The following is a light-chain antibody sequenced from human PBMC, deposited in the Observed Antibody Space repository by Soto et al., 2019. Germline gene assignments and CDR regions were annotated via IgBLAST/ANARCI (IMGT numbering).Light chain of an antibody. V-gene: IGKV3-15*01. CDR3: KQYNNWPPDRT. CDR2: GAS. Sequence: EIVMTLSPATLSVSPGERATLSCRASQSVSSNLAWYQQKPGQAPRLLIYGASTRATGIPARFSGSGSGTEFTLTISSLQSEDFAIYFCKQYNNWPPDRTFGQGTKVEIK. J-gene: IGKJ1*01. CDR1: QSVSSN.